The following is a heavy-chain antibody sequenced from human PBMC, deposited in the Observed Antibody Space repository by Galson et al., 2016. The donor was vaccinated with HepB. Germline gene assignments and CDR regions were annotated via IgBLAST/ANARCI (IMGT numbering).Heavy chain of an antibody. D-gene: IGHD6-19*01. CDR2: ILYSGST. V-gene: IGHV4-61*01. Sequence: SETLSLTCTVSGDSVNSGSYYWSWIRQPPGKGLEWIGFILYSGSTNYNPSLKSRVTISIDTSKKQFSLKVTSVIAADTAVYYCARDQAMAGSHGAFDIWGQGTMVTVSS. CDR3: ARDQAMAGSHGAFDI. CDR1: GDSVNSGSYY. J-gene: IGHJ3*02.